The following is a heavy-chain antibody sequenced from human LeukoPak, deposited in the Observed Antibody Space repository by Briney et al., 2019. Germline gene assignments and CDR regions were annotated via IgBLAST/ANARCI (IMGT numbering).Heavy chain of an antibody. V-gene: IGHV3-23*01. Sequence: GSLRLSCAASGFTFSSYAMSWVRQAPWKGLEWVSGISGNGTSTYYADSVKGRFTFSRDNSKNTLYLQMNSLGAEDTAVYYCAKDPYDSLEYFDYWGQGTLVAVSS. CDR3: AKDPYDSLEYFDY. J-gene: IGHJ4*02. CDR1: GFTFSSYA. CDR2: ISGNGTST. D-gene: IGHD3-22*01.